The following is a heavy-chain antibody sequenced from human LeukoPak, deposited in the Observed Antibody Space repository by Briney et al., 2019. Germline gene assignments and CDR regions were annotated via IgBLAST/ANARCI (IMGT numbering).Heavy chain of an antibody. D-gene: IGHD3-10*01. CDR3: ARQGGYYGSGSYGDV. CDR2: THHSGNT. V-gene: IGHV4-38-2*02. CDR1: GYSISSGYY. J-gene: IGHJ6*02. Sequence: SETLSLTCSVSGYSISSGYYWGLIRQSPGKGLEWIGTTHHSGNTSYNPSLKSRAIMSIDTSNNHFSLKLISVTAADTAVYYCARQGGYYGSGSYGDVWGQGTTVTVSS.